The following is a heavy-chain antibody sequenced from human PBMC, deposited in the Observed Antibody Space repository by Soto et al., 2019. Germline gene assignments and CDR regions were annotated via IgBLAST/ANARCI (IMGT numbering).Heavy chain of an antibody. V-gene: IGHV3-23*01. J-gene: IGHJ4*02. CDR1: GFTFSDHA. D-gene: IGHD6-19*01. CDR2: SSNDGDRT. CDR3: ARPPLYSTGGYFDT. Sequence: GGPLRLSCAVSGFTFSDHAMTWVRQAPGKGLEWVSTSSNDGDRTFYADSVKGRFTVSRDRSNNTLYLQMNRLRTEDTAVYFCARPPLYSTGGYFDTWGQGTLVTVSS.